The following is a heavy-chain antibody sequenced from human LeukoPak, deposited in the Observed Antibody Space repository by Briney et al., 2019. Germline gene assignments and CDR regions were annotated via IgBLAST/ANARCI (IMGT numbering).Heavy chain of an antibody. D-gene: IGHD3-10*01. CDR3: ARQRLRGISYFGF. CDR1: GYSLTSFW. J-gene: IGHJ4*02. V-gene: IGHV5-51*01. CDR2: IYPGDSDT. Sequence: GESLRISCKGSGYSLTSFWIGRVRQMPGKGLEWMGIIYPGDSDTRYSPSFQGQVTISADKSINTAYLQWSSLKASDTAMYYCARQRLRGISYFGFWGQGTPVTVSS.